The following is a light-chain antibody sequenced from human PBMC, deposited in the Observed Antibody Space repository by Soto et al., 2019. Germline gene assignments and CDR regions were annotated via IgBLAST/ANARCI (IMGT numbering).Light chain of an antibody. V-gene: IGLV2-8*01. CDR2: AVT. J-gene: IGLJ1*01. Sequence: QSVLTQAPAASGCTGESVAISCTRTSGDVSRQNYASWYQQHPVKAPTLITYAVTERPSGVPYRFSSTKSGNTASLTVSGLQTEDEADYYCSSPAGNNKSVFGTPPTVTVL. CDR3: SSPAGNNKSV. CDR1: SGDVSRQNY.